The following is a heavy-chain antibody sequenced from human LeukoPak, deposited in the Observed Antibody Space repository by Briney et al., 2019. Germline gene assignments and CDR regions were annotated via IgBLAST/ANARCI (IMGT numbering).Heavy chain of an antibody. J-gene: IGHJ4*02. D-gene: IGHD6-13*01. CDR3: ARVSGSSISSRSLLY. V-gene: IGHV1-18*01. Sequence: ASVKVSCKASVYIFTNYAINWVRQAPGQGLEWMGQINPYNGNTNYPQRLQGRVTMTTDTPTSTSFMELRSLTSNDTAIYYCARVSGSSISSRSLLYWDRGTLVTVSS. CDR2: INPYNGNT. CDR1: VYIFTNYA.